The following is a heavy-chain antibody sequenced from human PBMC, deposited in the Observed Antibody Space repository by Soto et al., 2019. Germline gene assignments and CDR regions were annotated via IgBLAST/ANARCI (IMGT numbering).Heavy chain of an antibody. CDR2: IIPIFGTA. CDR3: ASASGNGGDDCSGMDV. D-gene: IGHD5-12*01. CDR1: GGTFSSYA. J-gene: IGHJ6*02. V-gene: IGHV1-69*01. Sequence: QVQLVQSGAEVKKPGSSVKVSCKASGGTFSSYAISWVRQAPGQGLEWMGGIIPIFGTANYAQKFQGRVTITADESTSTAYMELSSLRFEDRAVYYGASASGNGGDDCSGMDVWGQGPTVTVSS.